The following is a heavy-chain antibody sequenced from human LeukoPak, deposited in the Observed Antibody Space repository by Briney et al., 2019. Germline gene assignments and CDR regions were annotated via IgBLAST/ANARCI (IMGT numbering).Heavy chain of an antibody. Sequence: PSGSLRLSGAASGFTFSSYSMKWVGQAPGQGREWISYISSSRSIVYFAARGKGRFTSSRDNAKNSLYLQMNSLRDEDTAVYYCARAFGYSYGYAFDYWGQGTLVTVSP. J-gene: IGHJ4*02. V-gene: IGHV3-48*02. D-gene: IGHD5-18*01. CDR2: ISSSRSIV. CDR3: ARAFGYSYGYAFDY. CDR1: GFTFSSYS.